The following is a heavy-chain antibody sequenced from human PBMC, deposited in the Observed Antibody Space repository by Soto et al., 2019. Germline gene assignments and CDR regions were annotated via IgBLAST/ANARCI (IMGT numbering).Heavy chain of an antibody. CDR2: IYYSGSI. Sequence: QVQLQESGPGLVKPSETLSLTCTVSGDSISSLYWSWIRQPPGKGLEWLGYIYYSGSINYNPSPKSRVTISVDPSKNQFSLRLSSVTAADTAVYYCAKSLWDTSGWKTDYWGQGTLVTVSS. V-gene: IGHV4-59*01. J-gene: IGHJ4*02. CDR1: GDSISSLY. D-gene: IGHD6-19*01. CDR3: AKSLWDTSGWKTDY.